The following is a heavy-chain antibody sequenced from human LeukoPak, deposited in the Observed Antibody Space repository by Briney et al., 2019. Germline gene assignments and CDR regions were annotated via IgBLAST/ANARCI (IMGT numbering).Heavy chain of an antibody. CDR1: GDTFNNSA. D-gene: IGHD2-21*01. V-gene: IGHV1-69*05. CDR3: ARDVHGDYGSGWFAP. Sequence: SVKVSCKTSGDTFNNSAISWVRQAPGQGLEWLGGIMPLFGTAGYAQKFQGRVTITKDDSTRTVYLELTSLTSDDTAVYYCARDVHGDYGSGWFAPWGQGTLVSVSS. CDR2: IMPLFGTA. J-gene: IGHJ5*02.